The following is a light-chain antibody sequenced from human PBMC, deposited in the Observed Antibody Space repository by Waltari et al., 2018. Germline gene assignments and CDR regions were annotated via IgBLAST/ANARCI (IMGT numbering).Light chain of an antibody. J-gene: IGKJ5*01. CDR2: WAS. CDR1: QSIFYGAINKNY. CDR3: QQYYSTPPIT. V-gene: IGKV4-1*01. Sequence: DIVMTQSPDSLDVSLGERATINCKSSQSIFYGAINKNYLAWYQQKPGQPPKLLIYWASTRESGVPDRFTGSGSGTDFTLTISSLQAEDVAVYYCQQYYSTPPITFGQGTRLEIK.